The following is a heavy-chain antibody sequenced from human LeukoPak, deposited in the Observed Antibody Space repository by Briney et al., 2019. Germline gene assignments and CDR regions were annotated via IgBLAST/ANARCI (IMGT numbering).Heavy chain of an antibody. CDR1: GGYISSYY. CDR3: AKVGTAPDLYYYYYYMDV. V-gene: IGHV4-59*01. J-gene: IGHJ6*03. Sequence: SETLSLTCTVSGGYISSYYWSWIRQPPGKGLEWIGYIYYSGSANYNPSLKSRVTISVDTSKNQFSLKLSPVTAADTAVYYCAKVGTAPDLYYYYYYMDVWGKGTTVTVSS. CDR2: IYYSGSA. D-gene: IGHD6-13*01.